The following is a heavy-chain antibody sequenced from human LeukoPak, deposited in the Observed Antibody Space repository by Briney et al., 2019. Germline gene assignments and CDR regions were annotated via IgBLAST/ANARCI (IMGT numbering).Heavy chain of an antibody. D-gene: IGHD3-16*02. V-gene: IGHV4-59*12. CDR2: LDYSGST. J-gene: IGHJ4*02. CDR3: ARDRGIMTTFGGVIAKGAHY. Sequence: PSETLSLTCTVSGGSISSYYWTWIRQLPGKGLEWIGYLDYSGSTKYNPSLKSRVTISVDTSKNQFSLKLSSVTAADTAMYYCARDRGIMTTFGGVIAKGAHYWGQGTLVTVSS. CDR1: GGSISSYY.